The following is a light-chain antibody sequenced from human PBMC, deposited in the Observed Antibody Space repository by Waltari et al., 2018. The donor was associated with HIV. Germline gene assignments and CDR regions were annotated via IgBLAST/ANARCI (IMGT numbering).Light chain of an antibody. CDR3: HQYGSSHT. J-gene: IGKJ4*01. Sequence: EVVFTQSPGTLSLFPGERATLSCRARQSVVSKYLAWYQQTPGQAPRLLIYGASSRATDIPDRFSGSGSGTDFTLTISRLEPEDFAVYYCHQYGSSHTFGEGTKVEIK. CDR2: GAS. V-gene: IGKV3-20*01. CDR1: QSVVSKY.